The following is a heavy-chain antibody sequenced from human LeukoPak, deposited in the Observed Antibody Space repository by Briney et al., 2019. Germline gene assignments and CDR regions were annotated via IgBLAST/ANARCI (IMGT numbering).Heavy chain of an antibody. CDR3: ARSLNNWNYRIFDY. CDR2: INPNSGGT. J-gene: IGHJ4*02. CDR1: GYIFTANY. D-gene: IGHD1-7*01. Sequence: ASVKVSCKTSGYIFTANYIHWVRQAPGQGLEWMGWINPNSGGTNYAQKFQGRVTMTRDTSISTAYMELSRLRSDDTAVYYCARSLNNWNYRIFDYWGQGTLVTVSS. V-gene: IGHV1-2*02.